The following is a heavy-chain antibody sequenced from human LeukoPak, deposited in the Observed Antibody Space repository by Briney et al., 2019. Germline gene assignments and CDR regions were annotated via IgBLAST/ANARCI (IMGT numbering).Heavy chain of an antibody. CDR1: GGSISSNSYY. CDR3: ARDFYSSSWSYMGV. V-gene: IGHV4-39*07. CDR2: IYYSGST. D-gene: IGHD6-13*01. Sequence: SETLSLTCTVSGGSISSNSYYWGWIRQSPGKGLEWIGTIYYSGSTYYNPSLKSRVTISVDTSKSQFSLKLSSVTAADTAVYYCARDFYSSSWSYMGVWGKGTTVTVSS. J-gene: IGHJ6*03.